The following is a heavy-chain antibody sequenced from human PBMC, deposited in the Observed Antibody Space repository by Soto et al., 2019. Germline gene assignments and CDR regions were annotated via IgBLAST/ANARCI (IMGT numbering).Heavy chain of an antibody. V-gene: IGHV4-31*03. J-gene: IGHJ1*01. CDR1: GGSISSGGHF. D-gene: IGHD5-12*01. Sequence: QVQLQESGPGLVKPSQTLSLTCTVSGGSISSGGHFWNWIRQHPGKGLELIGYISYSGSTYYNPSLKSRVTISVDTSKNQFSLKMSSVTAADTAVYYCARDYSGYDFLHWGQGTLVTVSS. CDR3: ARDYSGYDFLH. CDR2: ISYSGST.